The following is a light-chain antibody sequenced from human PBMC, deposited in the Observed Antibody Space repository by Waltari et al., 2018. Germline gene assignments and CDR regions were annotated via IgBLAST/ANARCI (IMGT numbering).Light chain of an antibody. J-gene: IGKJ2*01. Sequence: ELVLTQSPGTLSLSPGETATLSCRASQSVTNSFLAWYQQRPGQAPRLLIYGASSRATGVPDRFSGSGSGTDFTLTISRLEPEDFAMYYCQQYGTSPQTFGQGTKLEI. V-gene: IGKV3-20*01. CDR2: GAS. CDR1: QSVTNSF. CDR3: QQYGTSPQT.